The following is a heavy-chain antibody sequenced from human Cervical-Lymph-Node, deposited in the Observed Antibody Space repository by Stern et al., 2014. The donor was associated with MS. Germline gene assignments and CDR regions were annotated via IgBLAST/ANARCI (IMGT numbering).Heavy chain of an antibody. CDR2: ISVNGLNT. CDR3: GVAGNY. CDR1: GFTFTNYA. D-gene: IGHD1-1*01. Sequence: EMQLVESGGDLVQPGGSLRLSCAGSGFTFTNYAMNWVRQAPGKGLEWVSGISVNGLNTYYADSVKGRFTISRDTSTHTLYLQLNSLRADDTAIYYCGVAGNYWGQGTLVTVSS. J-gene: IGHJ4*02. V-gene: IGHV3-23*04.